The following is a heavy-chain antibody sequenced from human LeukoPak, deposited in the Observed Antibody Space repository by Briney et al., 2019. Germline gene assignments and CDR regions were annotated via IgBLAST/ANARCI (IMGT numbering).Heavy chain of an antibody. CDR2: INHSGST. CDR3: ARGLIRYYFDY. V-gene: IGHV4-34*01. J-gene: IGHJ4*02. CDR1: GGSFCGYY. Sequence: SETLSLTCAVYGGSFCGYYWSWIRQPPGKGLEWIGEINHSGSTNYNPSLKSRVTISVDTSKNQFSLKLSSVTAADTAVYYCARGLIRYYFDYWGQGTLITVSS. D-gene: IGHD4-17*01.